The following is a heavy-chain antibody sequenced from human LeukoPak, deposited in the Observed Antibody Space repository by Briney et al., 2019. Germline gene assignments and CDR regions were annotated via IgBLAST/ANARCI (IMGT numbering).Heavy chain of an antibody. CDR3: ARQREYYDSSGYQGGDY. J-gene: IGHJ4*02. D-gene: IGHD3-22*01. Sequence: SGGSLRLSCAASGFTFSSYSMNWVRQAPGKGLEWVSSISSSSSYIYYADSVKGRFTISRDNAKNSLYLQMNSLRAEDTAVYYCARQREYYDSSGYQGGDYWGQGTLVTVSS. CDR1: GFTFSSYS. V-gene: IGHV3-21*01. CDR2: ISSSSSYI.